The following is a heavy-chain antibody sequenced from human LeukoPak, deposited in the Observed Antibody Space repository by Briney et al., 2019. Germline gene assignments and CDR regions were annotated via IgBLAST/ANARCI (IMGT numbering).Heavy chain of an antibody. CDR1: GYIFSSNG. D-gene: IGHD4-17*01. V-gene: IGHV5-51*01. J-gene: IGHJ3*02. CDR2: SYPGDSDT. CDR3: ARPPTTRDAFDI. Sequence: GESRKISCKGSGYIFSSNGIGWVRHMPGKGLEWRGMSYPGDSDTRYSPSFQGQVTISADKSISTAYLQWSSLKASDTAMYYCARPPTTRDAFDIWGQGTMVTVSS.